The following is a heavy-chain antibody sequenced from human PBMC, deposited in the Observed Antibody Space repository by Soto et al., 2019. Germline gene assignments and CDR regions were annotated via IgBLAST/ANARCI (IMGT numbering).Heavy chain of an antibody. V-gene: IGHV4-59*01. Sequence: SETLSPTCTVSGGSISSYYWSWIRQPPGKGLEWIGYICYSGSTNYNPSLKSRVTISVDTSKNQFSLKLSSVTAADTAVYYCARAGIGELWRWFDPWGQGTLVTVSS. J-gene: IGHJ5*02. CDR3: ARAGIGELWRWFDP. CDR2: ICYSGST. CDR1: GGSISSYY. D-gene: IGHD3-10*01.